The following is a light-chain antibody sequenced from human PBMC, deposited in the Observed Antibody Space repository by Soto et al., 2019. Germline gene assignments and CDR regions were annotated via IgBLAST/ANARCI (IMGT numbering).Light chain of an antibody. CDR3: QPYYSTPPT. CDR2: WAS. Sequence: DIVMTQSPDSLAVSLGERATINCKSSQSVLYSSNNKNYLAWYQQKPGQPPKLLIYWASTRESGVPDRFSGSGSGTDFTLTISSLQAEDVDVYYCQPYYSTPPTFGQGTKVDI. CDR1: QSVLYSSNNKNY. V-gene: IGKV4-1*01. J-gene: IGKJ1*01.